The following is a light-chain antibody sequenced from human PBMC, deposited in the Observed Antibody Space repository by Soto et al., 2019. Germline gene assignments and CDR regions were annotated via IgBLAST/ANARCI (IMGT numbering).Light chain of an antibody. J-gene: IGKJ1*01. CDR2: GVS. CDR3: QQSYNMWT. V-gene: IGKV1-39*01. Sequence: DIQMTQSPASVSASVGDRVTISCRASQNITIYLNWYQQKPGKAPKLLIYGVSSLQDGVPSRFSGTGSGTDFTLSISNLQPEDFASYYCQQSYNMWTFGQGTRVDTK. CDR1: QNITIY.